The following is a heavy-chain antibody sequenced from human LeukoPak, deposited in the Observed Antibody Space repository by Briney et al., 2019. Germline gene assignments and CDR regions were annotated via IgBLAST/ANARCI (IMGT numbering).Heavy chain of an antibody. CDR3: ARNYCDY. CDR2: ISGGGGST. V-gene: IGHV3-23*01. CDR1: GFTFSTYA. Sequence: PGGSLRLSCAASGFTFSTYAMSWVRQAPGKGLEWVSGISGGGGSTYYADSVKGRFTISRDNSKNTLYLQMNNLRAEDTAVYYCARNYCDYWGQGTLVTVSS. J-gene: IGHJ4*02.